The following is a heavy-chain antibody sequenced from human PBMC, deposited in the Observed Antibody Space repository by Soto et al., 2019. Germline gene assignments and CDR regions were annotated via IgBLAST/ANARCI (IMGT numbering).Heavy chain of an antibody. CDR3: ARVVYCSPGGCYYYYMDV. CDR1: GFTFSSYW. V-gene: IGHV3-7*01. Sequence: GGSLRLSCAASGFTFSSYWMSWVRQAPGKGLEWVANIKQDGSEKYYVDSVKGRFTISRDNAKNSLYLQMNSLRAEDTAVYYWARVVYCSPGGCYYYYMDVWGKGTTVTVSS. J-gene: IGHJ6*03. CDR2: IKQDGSEK. D-gene: IGHD2-15*01.